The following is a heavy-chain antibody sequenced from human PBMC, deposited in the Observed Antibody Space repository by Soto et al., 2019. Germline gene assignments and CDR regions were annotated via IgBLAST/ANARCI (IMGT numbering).Heavy chain of an antibody. CDR3: ANDMGDIVLVPADDYYYYDLAV. Sequence: EVQLVESGGGLVQPGRSLRLSCAASGFTFDDYAMHWVRQAPGKGLEWFSGINLNSGSMGYADSVKGRFTISRDNDKNSLYLQMNNLRPEDTALYYCANDMGDIVLVPADDYYYYDLAVWGQGTTVTVSS. CDR1: GFTFDDYA. CDR2: INLNSGSM. V-gene: IGHV3-9*01. J-gene: IGHJ6*02. D-gene: IGHD2-2*01.